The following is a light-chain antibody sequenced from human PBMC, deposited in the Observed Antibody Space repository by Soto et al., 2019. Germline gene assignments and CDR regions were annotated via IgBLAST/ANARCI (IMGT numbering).Light chain of an antibody. CDR1: SSDVGGYNY. CDR2: EVN. CDR3: AAWDDSLSVYV. J-gene: IGLJ1*01. Sequence: QSALTQPPSASGSPGQSVAISCTGTSSDVGGYNYVSWYQQHPGKAPKLMIYEVNKRPSGVPDRFSGSKSGTSASLAISGLRSEDEADYYCAAWDDSLSVYVFGTGTKVTGL. V-gene: IGLV2-8*01.